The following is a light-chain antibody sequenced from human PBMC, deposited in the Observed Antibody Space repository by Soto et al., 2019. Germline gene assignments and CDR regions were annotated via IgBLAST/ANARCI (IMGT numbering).Light chain of an antibody. CDR3: QQYNSYSRT. CDR1: QGISSW. J-gene: IGKJ1*01. Sequence: DIQMTQSPSTLSASVGDRVTITCRASQGISSWLAWYQQKPGKAPKLLIYDASSLESGVPSRFSGSGSGTEFTLTICSLQPDDFATYYCQQYNSYSRTFGQGTKV. CDR2: DAS. V-gene: IGKV1-5*01.